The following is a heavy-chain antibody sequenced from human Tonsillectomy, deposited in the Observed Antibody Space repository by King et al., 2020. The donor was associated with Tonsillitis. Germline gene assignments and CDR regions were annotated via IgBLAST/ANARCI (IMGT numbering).Heavy chain of an antibody. D-gene: IGHD5-18*01. J-gene: IGHJ3*02. V-gene: IGHV4-39*07. CDR1: GGSISSSSYY. CDR2: IYYSGST. CDR3: ARHFGYRYGYPEWAFDI. Sequence: QLQESGPGLVKPSETLSLTCTVSGGSISSSSYYWGWIRQPPGKGLEWIGSIYYSGSTYYNPSLKSRVTISVDTSKNQFSLKLSSVTAADTAVYYCARHFGYRYGYPEWAFDIWGQGTMVTVSS.